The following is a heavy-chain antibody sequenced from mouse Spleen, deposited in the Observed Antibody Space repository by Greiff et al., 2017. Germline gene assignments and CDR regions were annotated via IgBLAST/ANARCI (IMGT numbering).Heavy chain of an antibody. Sequence: VQGVESGPGLVAPSQSLSITCTISGFSLTSYGVHWVRQPPGKGLEWLVVIWSDGSTTYNSALKSRLSISKDNSKSQVFLKMNSLQTDDTAMYYCARHGNDGYYYAMDYWGQGTSVTVSS. V-gene: IGHV2-6-1*01. CDR1: GFSLTSYG. CDR2: IWSDGST. D-gene: IGHD2-3*01. CDR3: ARHGNDGYYYAMDY. J-gene: IGHJ4*01.